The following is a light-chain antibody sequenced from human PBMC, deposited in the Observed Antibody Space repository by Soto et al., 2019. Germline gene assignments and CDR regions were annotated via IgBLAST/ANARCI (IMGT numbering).Light chain of an antibody. CDR3: QQYARSPET. CDR1: QSVSSSY. CDR2: GAS. V-gene: IGKV3-20*01. Sequence: EIVLTQSPGTLSLSPGERATLSCRASQSVSSSYLAWYQQKPGQAPRLLIYGASRRAPGIPDRFRGYGSGTDFTLTISKLEPDDFAVYYCQQYARSPETFGQGTKVDFK. J-gene: IGKJ1*01.